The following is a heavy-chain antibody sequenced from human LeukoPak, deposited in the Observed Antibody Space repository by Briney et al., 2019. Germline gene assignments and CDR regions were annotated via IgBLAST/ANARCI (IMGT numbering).Heavy chain of an antibody. D-gene: IGHD3-22*01. CDR2: LSDSGVYT. CDR1: GFTFSNYA. V-gene: IGHV3-23*01. J-gene: IGHJ4*02. Sequence: PGRSLRLSCAASGFTFSNYAMTWVRQAPGKGLEWVSILSDSGVYTYYADSVKGRFTISRDNSKNTLYLQMNSLRAEDTAVYYCAGRYDSSGYPLHWGQGTLVTVSS. CDR3: AGRYDSSGYPLH.